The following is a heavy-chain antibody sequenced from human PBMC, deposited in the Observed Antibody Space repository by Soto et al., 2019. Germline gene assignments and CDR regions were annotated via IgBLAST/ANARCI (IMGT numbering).Heavy chain of an antibody. D-gene: IGHD6-13*01. CDR3: ARAGQQLGVFLNYYYYGMDV. CDR1: GYNFNGYY. V-gene: IGHV1-2*02. J-gene: IGHJ6*02. Sequence: ASVKVSCKASGYNFNGYYLHWVRQAPGQGLEWMGWINPNSGGTNYAQKFQGRVTMTRDTSISTAYMELSRLRSDDTAVYYCARAGQQLGVFLNYYYYGMDVWGQGTTVTVSS. CDR2: INPNSGGT.